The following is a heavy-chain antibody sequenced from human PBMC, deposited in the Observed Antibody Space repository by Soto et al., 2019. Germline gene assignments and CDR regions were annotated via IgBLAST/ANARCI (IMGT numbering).Heavy chain of an antibody. D-gene: IGHD2-2*01. CDR1: GFTFSSYG. CDR2: IWYDGSNK. V-gene: IGHV3-33*01. J-gene: IGHJ4*02. CDR3: ARDGIVVVPAAIPPDY. Sequence: PGGSLRLSCAASGFTFSSYGMHWVRQAPGKGLEWVAVIWYDGSNKYYADSVKGRFTISRDNSKNTLYLQMNSLRAEDTAVYYCARDGIVVVPAAIPPDYWGQGTLVTVSS.